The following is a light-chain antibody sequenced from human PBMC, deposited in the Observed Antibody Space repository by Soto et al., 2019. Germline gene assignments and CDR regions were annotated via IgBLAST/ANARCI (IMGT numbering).Light chain of an antibody. V-gene: IGKV3-15*01. CDR3: QQYNSWLWT. Sequence: EIVMTQSPAPLSVSPGEGAALSCRASQGVSSKLAWYQQKPGQAPRLLISGASTRATGIPARFSGSGSGTECTLIISSLQSEDAAVYYCQQYNSWLWTLGQGTKVDIK. CDR2: GAS. J-gene: IGKJ1*01. CDR1: QGVSSK.